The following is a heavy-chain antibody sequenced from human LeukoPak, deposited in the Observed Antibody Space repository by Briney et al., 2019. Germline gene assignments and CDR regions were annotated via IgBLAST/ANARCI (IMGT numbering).Heavy chain of an antibody. CDR2: INSGGST. CDR3: AKEGGGYYYGSGSPHLDY. D-gene: IGHD3-10*01. J-gene: IGHJ4*02. Sequence: GGSLRLSCAASGFTFSNFAMSWVRQAPGKGLEWVSLINSGGSTYYADSVKGRFTISRDNSKNTLYLQMNSLRAEDTAVYYCAKEGGGYYYGSGSPHLDYWGQGTLVTVSS. V-gene: IGHV3-23*01. CDR1: GFTFSNFA.